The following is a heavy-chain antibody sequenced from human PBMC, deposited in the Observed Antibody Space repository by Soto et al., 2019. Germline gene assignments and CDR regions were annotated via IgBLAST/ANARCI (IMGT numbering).Heavy chain of an antibody. Sequence: GGSLRLSCAASGFTVSSNYMSWVRQAPGKGLEWVSVIYSGGSTYYADSVKGRFTISRDNSKNTLYLQMNSLRAEDTAVYYCARDGFDYGDYEVLGDWYFDLWGRGTLVTVSS. J-gene: IGHJ2*01. CDR1: GFTVSSNY. V-gene: IGHV3-66*01. CDR2: IYSGGST. CDR3: ARDGFDYGDYEVLGDWYFDL. D-gene: IGHD4-17*01.